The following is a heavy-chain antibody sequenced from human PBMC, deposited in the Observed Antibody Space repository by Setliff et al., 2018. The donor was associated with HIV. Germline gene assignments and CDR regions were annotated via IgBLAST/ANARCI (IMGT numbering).Heavy chain of an antibody. CDR2: IHDSGRT. J-gene: IGHJ4*02. D-gene: IGHD2-15*01. CDR1: GYSLTSGYY. V-gene: IGHV4-38-2*01. Sequence: PSETLSLTCGVSGYSLTSGYYWGWIRQPPGKGLEWIGSIHDSGRTYYNPSLKSRVTISVDTSKNQFSLKLSSVTAADTAVYYCARGGASSKYFDSWGQGTLVTVSS. CDR3: ARGGASSKYFDS.